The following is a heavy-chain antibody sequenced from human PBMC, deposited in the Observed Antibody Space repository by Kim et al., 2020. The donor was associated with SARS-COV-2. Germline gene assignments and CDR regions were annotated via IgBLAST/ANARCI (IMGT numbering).Heavy chain of an antibody. CDR3: AIYRQQLIEY. D-gene: IGHD6-13*01. CDR2: IYTSGNP. Sequence: SETLSLTCTVSGGSISSGSFYWSWIRQPAGKGLEWIGRIYTSGNPNYNPSLKSRVTISVDTSKNQFSLKLSSVTAADTAVYYCAIYRQQLIEYWGQGTLVTVSS. V-gene: IGHV4-61*02. CDR1: GGSISSGSFY. J-gene: IGHJ4*02.